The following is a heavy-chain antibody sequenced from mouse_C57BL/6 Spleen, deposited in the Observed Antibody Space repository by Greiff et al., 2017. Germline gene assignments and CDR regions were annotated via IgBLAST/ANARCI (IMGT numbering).Heavy chain of an antibody. CDR2: FYPGSGSI. CDR1: GYTFTEYT. Sequence: QVHVKQSGAELVKPGASVKLSCKASGYTFTEYTIHWVKQRSGQGLEWIGWFYPGSGSIKYNEKFKDKATLTADKSSSTVYMELSRLTSEDSAVYFCARHEDRGDSLYYYGSSPFAYWGQGTLVTVSA. J-gene: IGHJ3*01. CDR3: ARHEDRGDSLYYYGSSPFAY. V-gene: IGHV1-62-2*01. D-gene: IGHD1-1*01.